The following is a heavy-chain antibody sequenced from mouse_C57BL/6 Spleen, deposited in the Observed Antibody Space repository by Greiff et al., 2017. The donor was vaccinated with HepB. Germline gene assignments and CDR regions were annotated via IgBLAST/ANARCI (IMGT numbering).Heavy chain of an antibody. V-gene: IGHV1-9*01. Sequence: QVQLQQSGAELMKPGASVKLSCKATGYTFTGYWIEWVKQRPGHGLEWIGEILPGSGSTNYNEKFKGKATFTADTSSNTAYMQISSLTTEDSAIYYCARDGTYYYGRRRYFDVWGTGTTVTVSS. CDR3: ARDGTYYYGRRRYFDV. CDR2: ILPGSGST. J-gene: IGHJ1*03. D-gene: IGHD1-1*01. CDR1: GYTFTGYW.